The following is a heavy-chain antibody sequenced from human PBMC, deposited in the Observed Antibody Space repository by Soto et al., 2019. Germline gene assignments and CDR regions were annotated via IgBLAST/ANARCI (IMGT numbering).Heavy chain of an antibody. D-gene: IGHD3-3*01. CDR2: IYYSGST. J-gene: IGHJ5*02. V-gene: IGHV4-59*01. Sequence: SETLSLTCTVSGGSISSYYWSWIRQPPGKGLEWIGYIYYSGSTNYNPSLKSRVTISVDTSKNQFSLKLSSVTAADTAVYYCARAQYYDFWSGYLNWFEPWGQGTLVTVSS. CDR1: GGSISSYY. CDR3: ARAQYYDFWSGYLNWFEP.